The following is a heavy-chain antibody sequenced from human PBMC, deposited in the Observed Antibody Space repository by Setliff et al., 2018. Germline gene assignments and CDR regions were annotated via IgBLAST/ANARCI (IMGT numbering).Heavy chain of an antibody. CDR2: IHTGGGSA. CDR3: ARGGLAAAGRKGVFED. V-gene: IGHV1-46*01. D-gene: IGHD6-13*01. CDR1: GYSFTGYY. J-gene: IGHJ4*02. Sequence: ASVKVSCKTSGYSFTGYYMHWVRQAPGQGLEWMGIIHTGGGSASYAQKFQGRVTMTSDTSTSTVYMEVNIVTSDDTAIYYCARGGLAAAGRKGVFEDWGQGTVVTVS.